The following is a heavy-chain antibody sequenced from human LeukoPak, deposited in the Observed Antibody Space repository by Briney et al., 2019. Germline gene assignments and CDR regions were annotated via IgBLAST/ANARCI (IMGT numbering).Heavy chain of an antibody. D-gene: IGHD6-13*01. J-gene: IGHJ6*02. CDR2: IYYSGST. CDR3: ARAHSIASYYYGVDV. Sequence: PSETLSLTCTVSGGSISSSSYYWGWIRQPPGKGLEWIGSIYYSGSTYYNPSLKSRVTISVDTSQNQFSLTLNSVAAADTAVYYCARAHSIASYYYGVDVWGQGTTVTVSS. V-gene: IGHV4-39*07. CDR1: GGSISSSSYY.